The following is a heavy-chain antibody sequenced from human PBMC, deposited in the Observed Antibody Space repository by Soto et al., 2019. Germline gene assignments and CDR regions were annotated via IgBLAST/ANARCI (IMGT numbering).Heavy chain of an antibody. CDR3: ARVEMATTTYYYYYYGMDV. D-gene: IGHD5-12*01. V-gene: IGHV1-2*02. CDR1: GYTLTGYY. J-gene: IGHJ6*02. CDR2: INPNSGGT. Sequence: ASVKVSCKASGYTLTGYYMHWVRQAPGQGLEWMGWINPNSGGTNYAQKFQGRVTMTRDTSISTAYMELSRLRSDDTAVYYCARVEMATTTYYYYYYGMDVWGQGTTVTVSS.